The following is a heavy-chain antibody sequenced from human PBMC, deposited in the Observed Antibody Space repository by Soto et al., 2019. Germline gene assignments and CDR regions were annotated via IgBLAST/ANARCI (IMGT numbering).Heavy chain of an antibody. J-gene: IGHJ4*02. Sequence: EVQLVESGGGLVQPGGSLRLSCEASGFTFGNYWMNWVRQTPGKGLEWVANIKPDGGEQYYVDSVKGRFTISRDNAKDSLYLQMSSRRCNATAVYYCARGHSNSCEYWGQGTLVTVSS. D-gene: IGHD5-18*01. CDR1: GFTFGNYW. V-gene: IGHV3-7*04. CDR2: IKPDGGEQ. CDR3: ARGHSNSCEY.